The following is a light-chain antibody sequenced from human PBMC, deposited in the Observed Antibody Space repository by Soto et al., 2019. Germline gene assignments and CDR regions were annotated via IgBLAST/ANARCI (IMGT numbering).Light chain of an antibody. CDR2: DAS. J-gene: IGKJ5*01. Sequence: DVPMPQSPSSLSASVGDRVTITCQASQDISNYLNWYQQKLGKAPKLLIYDASNLETGVPSRFSGSGSGTDFTFTISSLQPEDIATYYCQQYSHLITFGQGTRLEIK. V-gene: IGKV1-33*01. CDR1: QDISNY. CDR3: QQYSHLIT.